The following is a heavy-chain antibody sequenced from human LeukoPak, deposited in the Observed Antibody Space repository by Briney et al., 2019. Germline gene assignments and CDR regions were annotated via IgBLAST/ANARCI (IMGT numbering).Heavy chain of an antibody. Sequence: SETLSLTCAVYGGSFSGYYWSWIRQPPGKGLEWIGEINHSGSTNYNPSLKSRVTISVDTSKNQFSLKLSSVTAADTAVYYCARVINSHIDYWGQGTLVTVSS. CDR3: ARVINSHIDY. CDR2: INHSGST. V-gene: IGHV4-34*01. J-gene: IGHJ4*02. CDR1: GGSFSGYY. D-gene: IGHD3-10*01.